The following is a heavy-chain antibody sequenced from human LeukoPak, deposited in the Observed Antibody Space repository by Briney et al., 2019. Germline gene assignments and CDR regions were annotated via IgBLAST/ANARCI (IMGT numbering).Heavy chain of an antibody. CDR3: ARPGGDSSGYYDGY. CDR1: GFTFSSYS. CDR2: ISSSSSYI. D-gene: IGHD3-22*01. Sequence: GGSLRLSCAASGFTFSSYSMNWVRQAPGKGLEWVSSISSSSSYIYYADSVKGRFTISRDNAKNSLYLQMNSLRAEDTAVYYCARPGGDSSGYYDGYWGQGTLVTASS. V-gene: IGHV3-21*01. J-gene: IGHJ4*02.